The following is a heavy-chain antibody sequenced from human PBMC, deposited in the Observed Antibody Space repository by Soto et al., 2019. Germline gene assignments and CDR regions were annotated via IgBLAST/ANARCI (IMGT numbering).Heavy chain of an antibody. CDR1: GGSISSSSYF. CDR3: ARHPSNFWFDP. J-gene: IGHJ5*02. V-gene: IGHV4-39*01. CDR2: IYYSGST. Sequence: SETLSLTCTVSGGSISSSSYFWGWIRQPPGKGLEWIGSIYYSGSTYYNPSLKSRVTVSVDTSKNQFSLKLSSVTAADTAVYYCARHPSNFWFDPWGQGTLVS. D-gene: IGHD4-4*01.